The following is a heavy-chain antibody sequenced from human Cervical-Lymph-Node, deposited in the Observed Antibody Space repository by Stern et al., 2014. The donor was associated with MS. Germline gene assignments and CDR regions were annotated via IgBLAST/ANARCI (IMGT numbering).Heavy chain of an antibody. V-gene: IGHV3-30*18. CDR1: GFTFSSYG. D-gene: IGHD3-22*01. CDR3: AKGVSYYYDSMEY. J-gene: IGHJ4*02. CDR2: ISYDGSNK. Sequence: MQLVESGGGVVQPGRSLRLSCAASGFTFSSYGMHWVRQAPGKGLEWVAVISYDGSNKYYADSVKGRFTISRDNSKNTLYLQMNSLRAEDTAVYYCAKGVSYYYDSMEYWGQGTLVTVSS.